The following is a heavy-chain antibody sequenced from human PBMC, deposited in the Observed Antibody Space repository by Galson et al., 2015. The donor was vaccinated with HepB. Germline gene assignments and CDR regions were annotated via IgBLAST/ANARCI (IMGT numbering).Heavy chain of an antibody. CDR2: IYPGDSDT. Sequence: QSGAEVKKPGESLKISCKVSGYIFTSYWIGWVRQMPGKGLEWMGIIYPGDSDTRYSPSFQGQVTISADKSISTAYLQWSSLKASDTAMYYCARSPPLGDYGRSYFDYWGQGTLVTVSS. J-gene: IGHJ4*02. CDR1: GYIFTSYW. CDR3: ARSPPLGDYGRSYFDY. V-gene: IGHV5-51*03. D-gene: IGHD4-17*01.